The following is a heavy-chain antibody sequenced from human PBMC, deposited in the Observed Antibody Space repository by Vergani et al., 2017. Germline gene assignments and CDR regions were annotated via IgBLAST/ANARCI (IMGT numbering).Heavy chain of an antibody. J-gene: IGHJ4*02. V-gene: IGHV3-9*01. Sequence: EVQLVESGGGLVQPGRSLRLSCAASGFTFDDYAMHWVRQAPGKGLEWVSGISWNSGSIGYADSVKGRFTISRDNAKNSLYLKMNSRRAEDTALYYCAKAGKGYGEDYFDDWGQGTLVTVSS. D-gene: IGHD4-17*01. CDR1: GFTFDDYA. CDR2: ISWNSGSI. CDR3: AKAGKGYGEDYFDD.